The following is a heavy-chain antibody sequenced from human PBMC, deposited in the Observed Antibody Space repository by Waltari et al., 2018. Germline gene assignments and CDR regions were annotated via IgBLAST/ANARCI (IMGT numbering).Heavy chain of an antibody. D-gene: IGHD3-22*01. V-gene: IGHV1-2*04. CDR3: ARDKRDSSGYYYYYYGMDV. Sequence: QVQLVQSGAEVKKPGASVKVSCKASGYTFTGHYLHWVRQPPGKGLEWMGWINPNSGGTNYAQKFQGWVTMTRDTSISTAYMELSRLRSDDTAVYYCARDKRDSSGYYYYYYGMDVWGQGTTVTVSS. CDR2: INPNSGGT. J-gene: IGHJ6*02. CDR1: GYTFTGHY.